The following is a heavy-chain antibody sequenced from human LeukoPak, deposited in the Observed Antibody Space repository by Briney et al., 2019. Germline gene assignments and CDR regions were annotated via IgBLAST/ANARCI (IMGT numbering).Heavy chain of an antibody. Sequence: GGSLRLSCSASGFTFRSYTIHWVRQAPGKGLEFVSAITNNGGNTYYADSVKGRFTISRDNSKNTVYLQMSSLRAEDTAVYYCVIVRGYFGSSGSDYWGQGTLVTVSS. CDR1: GFTFRSYT. CDR2: ITNNGGNT. J-gene: IGHJ4*02. V-gene: IGHV3-64D*06. CDR3: VIVRGYFGSSGSDY. D-gene: IGHD3-9*01.